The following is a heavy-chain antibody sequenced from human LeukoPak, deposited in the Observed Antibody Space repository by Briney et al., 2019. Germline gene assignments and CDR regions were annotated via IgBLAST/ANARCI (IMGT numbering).Heavy chain of an antibody. CDR2: IIPIFGTA. J-gene: IGHJ4*02. CDR1: GGTFSSYA. Sequence: SVKVSCKASGGTFSSYAISWVRQAPGQGLEWMGRIIPIFGTANYAQKFQARVTITTDESTSTAYMELSSLRSEDTAVYYCARGLMTTVTTYDYWGQGTLVTVSS. V-gene: IGHV1-69*05. D-gene: IGHD4-17*01. CDR3: ARGLMTTVTTYDY.